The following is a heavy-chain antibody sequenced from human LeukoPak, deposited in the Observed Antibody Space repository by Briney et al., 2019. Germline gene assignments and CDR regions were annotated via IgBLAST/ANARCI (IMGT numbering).Heavy chain of an antibody. CDR1: GFTFSRHE. J-gene: IGHJ6*03. Sequence: GGSLRLSCGASGFTFSRHEMNWVRQAPGKGLEWVSYINSRGDTIYYADSVKGRFTISRDNARSSLFLQMNSLTAEDTAVYYCARGNTRSAYYNLDVWGQGTTVIVSS. CDR3: ARGNTRSAYYNLDV. D-gene: IGHD1-26*01. CDR2: INSRGDTI. V-gene: IGHV3-48*03.